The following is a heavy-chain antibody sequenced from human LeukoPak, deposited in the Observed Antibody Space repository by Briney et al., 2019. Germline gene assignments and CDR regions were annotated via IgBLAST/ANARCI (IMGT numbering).Heavy chain of an antibody. CDR1: GFTFSSYE. J-gene: IGHJ6*02. CDR2: ISSSGSTI. Sequence: GGSLRLSCAASGFTFSSYEMNWVRQAPGKGLEWVSYISSSGSTIYYADSVKGRFTISRDNAKSSLYLQMNSLRAEDTAVYYCARAGSNYYYYGMDVWGQGTTVTVSS. CDR3: ARAGSNYYYYGMDV. V-gene: IGHV3-48*03. D-gene: IGHD6-13*01.